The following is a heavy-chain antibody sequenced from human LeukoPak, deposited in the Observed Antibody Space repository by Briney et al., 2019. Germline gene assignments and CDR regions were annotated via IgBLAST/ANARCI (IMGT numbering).Heavy chain of an antibody. CDR2: IYYSGST. Sequence: SETLSLTCTVSGGSISSYYRSWIRQHPGKGLEWIGYIYYSGSTYYNPSLKSRVTISVDTSKNQFSLKLSSVTAADTAVYYCARVLKSSTPGDRFRGNWFDPWGQGTLVTVSS. J-gene: IGHJ5*02. CDR1: GGSISSYY. D-gene: IGHD6-13*01. CDR3: ARVLKSSTPGDRFRGNWFDP. V-gene: IGHV4-59*06.